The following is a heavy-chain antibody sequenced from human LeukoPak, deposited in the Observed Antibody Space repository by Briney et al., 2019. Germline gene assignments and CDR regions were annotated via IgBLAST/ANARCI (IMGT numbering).Heavy chain of an antibody. CDR3: ARDDKWLVGYFDY. J-gene: IGHJ4*02. D-gene: IGHD6-19*01. CDR2: IIPIFGTA. CDR1: GGTFSSYA. V-gene: IGHV1-69*06. Sequence: ASVKVSCKASGGTFSSYAISWVRQAPGQGLEWMGGIIPIFGTANYAQKFQGRVTITADKSTSTAYMELSSLRSEDTAVYYCARDDKWLVGYFDYWGQGTLVTVSS.